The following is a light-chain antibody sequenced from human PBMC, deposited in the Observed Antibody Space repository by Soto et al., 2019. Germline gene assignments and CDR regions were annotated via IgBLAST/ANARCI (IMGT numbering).Light chain of an antibody. CDR2: GNS. J-gene: IGLJ1*01. V-gene: IGLV1-40*01. Sequence: QSVLTQPPSVSGAPGQRVTISCTGTNSNIGSDYGVHWYQQFPGTAPKLLIYGNSNRPSGVPDRFSGSKSGTSASLAITGLQAEDEADYYCQSYDTSLSASYVFGGGTKVTVL. CDR3: QSYDTSLSASYV. CDR1: NSNIGSDYG.